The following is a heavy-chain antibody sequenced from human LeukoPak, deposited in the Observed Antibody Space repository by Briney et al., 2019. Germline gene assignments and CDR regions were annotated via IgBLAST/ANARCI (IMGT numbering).Heavy chain of an antibody. D-gene: IGHD3-3*01. Sequence: SVKVSCKASGGTFSSYAISWVRQAPGQGLEWMGGIIPIFGTADYAQKFQGRVTITADESTSTAYMELSSLRSEDTAVYYCATATIFGVVAYFDYWGQGTLVTVSS. J-gene: IGHJ4*02. V-gene: IGHV1-69*01. CDR2: IIPIFGTA. CDR1: GGTFSSYA. CDR3: ATATIFGVVAYFDY.